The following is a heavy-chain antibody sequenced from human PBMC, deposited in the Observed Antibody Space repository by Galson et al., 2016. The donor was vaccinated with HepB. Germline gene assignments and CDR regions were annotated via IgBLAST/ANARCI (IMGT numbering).Heavy chain of an antibody. V-gene: IGHV3-23*01. CDR2: ISGSGGSA. CDR1: GFTFKNFA. D-gene: IGHD3-3*01. CDR3: VKGEGWAEGAELSGY. Sequence: SLRLSCAASGFTFKNFAMNWVRQTPGKGLEWVSVISGSGGSAYYADSVKGRLTTSRDNSRNTLYLQMNSLRAEDTAVYYCVKGEGWAEGAELSGYWGQGTLVIVSS. J-gene: IGHJ4*02.